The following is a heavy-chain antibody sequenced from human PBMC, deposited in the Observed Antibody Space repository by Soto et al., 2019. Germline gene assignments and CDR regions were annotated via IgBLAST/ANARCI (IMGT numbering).Heavy chain of an antibody. CDR2: ISSRGSTI. CDR3: GAYGSGSYFDY. V-gene: IGHV3-11*01. Sequence: QVPLVESGGGLVKPGGSLRLSCAASGFIFSDYYMIWIRQAPGKGLEWVSYISSRGSTIYYADSVKGRFTISRDNAKNSLYLQMNSLRAEDTAVYYCGAYGSGSYFDYWGQGTLVTVSS. CDR1: GFIFSDYY. J-gene: IGHJ4*02. D-gene: IGHD3-10*01.